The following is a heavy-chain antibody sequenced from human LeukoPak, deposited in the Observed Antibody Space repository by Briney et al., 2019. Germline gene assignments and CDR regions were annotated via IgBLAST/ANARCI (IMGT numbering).Heavy chain of an antibody. CDR2: IVNSGGST. CDR1: GFTFSNYA. CDR3: AKDRAGYSYGMFDS. D-gene: IGHD5-18*01. J-gene: IGHJ4*02. Sequence: QAGGSLRLSCVASGFTFSNYAMSWVRQAPGTGLEWVSGIVNSGGSTYYADSVRGRLTISRDNSKKTVYLQMSSLRGDDTAIYYCAKDRAGYSYGMFDSWGQGTLVTVSS. V-gene: IGHV3-23*01.